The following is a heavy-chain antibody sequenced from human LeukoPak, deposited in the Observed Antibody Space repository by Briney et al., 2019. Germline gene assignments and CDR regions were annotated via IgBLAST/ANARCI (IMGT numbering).Heavy chain of an antibody. CDR3: ATDGVFWSGYYMGLYY. V-gene: IGHV3-7*01. CDR2: IKEDGSET. J-gene: IGHJ4*02. D-gene: IGHD3-3*01. Sequence: PGGSLRLSCAASGFTFKKYWMNWVRQVPGKGLECLANIKEDGSETYYADSVKGRFTISRDNPKNLLFLQINSLRVEDTAVYYCATDGVFWSGYYMGLYYWGQGTLVTVSS. CDR1: GFTFKKYW.